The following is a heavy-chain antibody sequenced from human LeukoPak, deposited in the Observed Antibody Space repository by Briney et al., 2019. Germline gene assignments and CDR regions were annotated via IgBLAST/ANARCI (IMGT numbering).Heavy chain of an antibody. D-gene: IGHD1-1*01. CDR3: AKEVGHNGRFDY. J-gene: IGHJ4*02. CDR1: GYTFTDYF. V-gene: IGHV1-2*02. CDR2: IDPNSAST. Sequence: ASVKVSCTASGYTFTDYFMHWVRQTPGQGLEWMGWIDPNSASTLYSQKFQGRVSMTRDMYINTIYMELSSLRSDDTAVYYCAKEVGHNGRFDYWGQGTLVTVSP.